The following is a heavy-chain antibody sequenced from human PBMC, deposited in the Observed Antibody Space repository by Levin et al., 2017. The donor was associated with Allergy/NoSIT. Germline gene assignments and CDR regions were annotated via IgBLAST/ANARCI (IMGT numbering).Heavy chain of an antibody. D-gene: IGHD2-21*01. J-gene: IGHJ4*02. CDR3: ARQMGVKFPVHY. Sequence: KVSCKTSGYTFHTYWIAWVRQMPGKGLEWMGIIYPADSDTRYSPSFEGQVTISADKSISTAYLQWSSLKASDTAMYYCARQMGVKFPVHYWGQGTLVTVSS. CDR1: GYTFHTYW. CDR2: IYPADSDT. V-gene: IGHV5-51*01.